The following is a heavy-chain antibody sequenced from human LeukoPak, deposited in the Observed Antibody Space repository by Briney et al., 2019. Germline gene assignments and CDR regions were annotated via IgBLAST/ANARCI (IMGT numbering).Heavy chain of an antibody. CDR1: GFTLSHYY. CDR2: TSSSGDTI. Sequence: GGSLRLSCAASGFTLSHYYMPWIRQAPGKWLEWLSCTSSSGDTIYYADSVKGRFTVSRDNAENSLYLQMNSLRAEDTAMYYCARQGSEIDYWGQGALVTVSS. CDR3: ARQGSEIDY. J-gene: IGHJ4*02. V-gene: IGHV3-11*01.